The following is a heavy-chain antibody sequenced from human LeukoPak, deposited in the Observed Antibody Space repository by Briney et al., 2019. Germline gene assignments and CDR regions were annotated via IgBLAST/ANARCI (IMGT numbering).Heavy chain of an antibody. CDR3: ARAIDSGDYYYYMDV. Sequence: ASVKVSCKASGYTFTSYHMHWVRQAPGQGLEWMGIINPSGGTTNYAQKFRGRVTMTRDMSTSTVYMELSSLRSEDTAVYYCARAIDSGDYYYYMDVWGKGTTVTVSS. CDR1: GYTFTSYH. CDR2: INPSGGTT. V-gene: IGHV1-46*01. J-gene: IGHJ6*03. D-gene: IGHD2-21*01.